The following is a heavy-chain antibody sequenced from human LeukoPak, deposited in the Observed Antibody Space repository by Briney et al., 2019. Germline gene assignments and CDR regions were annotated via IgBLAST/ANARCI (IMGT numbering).Heavy chain of an antibody. CDR2: ISYDGSNK. V-gene: IGHV3-30-3*01. Sequence: PGRSLRLSCAASGFTFSSYAMHWVRQAPGKGLEWVAVISYDGSNKYYADSVKGRFTISRDNAKNSLYLQMNSLRAEDTALYYCAKDASPTGDYYDSSGYDYWGQGTLVTVSS. D-gene: IGHD3-22*01. CDR3: AKDASPTGDYYDSSGYDY. J-gene: IGHJ4*02. CDR1: GFTFSSYA.